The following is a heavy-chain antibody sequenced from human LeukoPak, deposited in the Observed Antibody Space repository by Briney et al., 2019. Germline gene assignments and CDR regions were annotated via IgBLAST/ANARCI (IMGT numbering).Heavy chain of an antibody. V-gene: IGHV3-23*01. J-gene: IGHJ5*02. CDR1: GFTFSSYS. CDR2: ISASGGSP. CDR3: AKEPQDIVVARRDWFDP. Sequence: GGSLRLSCAASGFTFSSYSMSWVRQAPGKGLDWVSAISASGGSPYYADSVKGRFTISRDNSKNTLYLQMNSLRAEDSAVYYCAKEPQDIVVARRDWFDPWGQGTLVTVSS. D-gene: IGHD2-15*01.